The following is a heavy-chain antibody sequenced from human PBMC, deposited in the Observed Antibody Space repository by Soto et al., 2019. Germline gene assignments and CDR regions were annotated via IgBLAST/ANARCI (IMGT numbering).Heavy chain of an antibody. Sequence: SETLSLTCTVSGGSISSSSYYWGWIRQPPGKGLEWIGSIYYSGSTYYNPSLKSRVTISVDTSKNQFSLKLSSVTAADTAVYYCARISYGFESPDYDILTGYYSGGGADYWGQGTLVTVSS. CDR1: GGSISSSSYY. D-gene: IGHD3-9*01. J-gene: IGHJ4*02. CDR3: ARISYGFESPDYDILTGYYSGGGADY. V-gene: IGHV4-39*01. CDR2: IYYSGST.